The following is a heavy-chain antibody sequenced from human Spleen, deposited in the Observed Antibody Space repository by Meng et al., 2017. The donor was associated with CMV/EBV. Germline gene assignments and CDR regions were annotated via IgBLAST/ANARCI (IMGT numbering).Heavy chain of an antibody. CDR2: ISDDGSST. D-gene: IGHD2-2*02. CDR1: GFTFSDYW. V-gene: IGHV3-74*01. Sequence: SGFTFSDYWMHWVRQAPGKGLVWVSRISDDGSSTSYADSEKGRFTISRDNAKNTLYLQMNSLRADDTAVYYCTRGCSSASCFTHPDYWGQGTLVTVSS. J-gene: IGHJ4*02. CDR3: TRGCSSASCFTHPDY.